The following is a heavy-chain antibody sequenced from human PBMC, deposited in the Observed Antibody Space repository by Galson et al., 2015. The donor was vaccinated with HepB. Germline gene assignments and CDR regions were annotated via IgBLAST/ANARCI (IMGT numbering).Heavy chain of an antibody. Sequence: SVKVSCKVSGYTLTELSMHWVRQAPGKGLEWMGGFDPEDGETIYAQKFQGRVTMTEDTSTDTAYMELSSLRSEDTAVYYCATRVVVPASYYYGMDVWGQGTTVTVSS. CDR3: ATRVVVPASYYYGMDV. CDR2: FDPEDGET. D-gene: IGHD2-2*01. J-gene: IGHJ6*02. V-gene: IGHV1-24*01. CDR1: GYTLTELS.